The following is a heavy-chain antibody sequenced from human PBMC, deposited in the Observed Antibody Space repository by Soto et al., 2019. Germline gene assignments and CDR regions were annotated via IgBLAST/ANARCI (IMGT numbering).Heavy chain of an antibody. CDR3: ARESMVRGVILFDY. Sequence: LSRSCAVYGGSFSGYYWSWIRQPPGKGLEWIGEINHSGSTNYNPSLKSRVTISVDTSKNQFSLKLSSVTAADTAVYYCARESMVRGVILFDYWGQGTLVTVSS. D-gene: IGHD3-10*01. J-gene: IGHJ4*02. V-gene: IGHV4-34*01. CDR1: GGSFSGYY. CDR2: INHSGST.